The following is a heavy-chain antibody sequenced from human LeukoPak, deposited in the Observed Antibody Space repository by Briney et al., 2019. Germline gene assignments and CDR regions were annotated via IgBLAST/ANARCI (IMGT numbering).Heavy chain of an antibody. V-gene: IGHV1-69*01. CDR1: XGXXSSYX. D-gene: IGHD3-16*01. J-gene: IGHJ4*02. Sequence: XXXVXXKASXGXXSSYXXSXVRQAPGQGLEWMXGIIPIFGTANYAQKFQGRVTITADESTSTAYMELSSLRSEDTAVYYCARDAHYDYVWGSSFDYWGQGTLVTVSS. CDR2: IIPIFGTA. CDR3: ARDAHYDYVWGSSFDY.